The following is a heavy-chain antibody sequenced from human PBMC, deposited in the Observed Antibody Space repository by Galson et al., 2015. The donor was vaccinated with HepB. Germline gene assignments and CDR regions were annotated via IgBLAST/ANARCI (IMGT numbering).Heavy chain of an antibody. J-gene: IGHJ3*02. CDR3: ARGGDGFDI. V-gene: IGHV3-33*01. CDR1: GFTFRSFG. Sequence: SLRLSCAASGFTFRSFGMHWVRQAPGKGLEWVAVILFDGSEKYYVDSVKGRFTISRDNSKNTLYLEMNSLIAEDTAVYYCARGGDGFDIWGQGTMVTVSS. CDR2: ILFDGSEK.